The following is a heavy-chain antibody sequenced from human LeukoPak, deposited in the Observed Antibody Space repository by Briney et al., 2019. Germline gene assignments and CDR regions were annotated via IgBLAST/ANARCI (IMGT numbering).Heavy chain of an antibody. CDR1: GGSISSYY. J-gene: IGHJ4*02. Sequence: SETLSLTCTVSGGSISSYYWSWIRQPPGKGLEWIGYIYYSGSTNYNPSLKSRVTISVDTSKNQFSLKPSSVTAADTAVYYCARGWFGELKGVLFDYWGQGTLVTVSS. D-gene: IGHD3-10*01. CDR3: ARGWFGELKGVLFDY. V-gene: IGHV4-59*01. CDR2: IYYSGST.